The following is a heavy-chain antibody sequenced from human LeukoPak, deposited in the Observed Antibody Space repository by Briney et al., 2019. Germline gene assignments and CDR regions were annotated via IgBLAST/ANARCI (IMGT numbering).Heavy chain of an antibody. J-gene: IGHJ4*02. D-gene: IGHD4-17*01. CDR3: ATGRGDPFYYFDY. V-gene: IGHV3-23*01. Sequence: GGSLRLSCAASGFTFSTYTMRWVRQAPGKGLEWVSTISGNSGSTHYADSAKGRFTISRDNSKNTLSLQMNSLRAEDTALYYCATGRGDPFYYFDYWGQGTLVTVSS. CDR2: ISGNSGST. CDR1: GFTFSTYT.